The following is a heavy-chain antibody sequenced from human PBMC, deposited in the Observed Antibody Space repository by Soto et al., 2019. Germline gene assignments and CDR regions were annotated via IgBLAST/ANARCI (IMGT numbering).Heavy chain of an antibody. J-gene: IGHJ4*02. CDR3: ARDYYDYVWGNYRYFFFDY. CDR2: INHSGTT. CDR1: GGLFSGYY. Sequence: SETLSLTCAVYGGLFSGYYWTWIRQPPGKGLEWIGQINHSGTTNYNPSLKSRVTISVDTSKNQFSLKLSSVTAADTAVYYCARDYYDYVWGNYRYFFFDYWGQGPMVTVSS. V-gene: IGHV4-34*01. D-gene: IGHD3-16*02.